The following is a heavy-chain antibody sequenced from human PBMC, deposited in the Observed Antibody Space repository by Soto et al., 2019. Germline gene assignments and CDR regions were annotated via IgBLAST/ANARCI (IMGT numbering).Heavy chain of an antibody. CDR1: GGYISSSNW. J-gene: IGHJ5*02. V-gene: IGHV4-4*02. D-gene: IGHD6-13*01. CDR3: ARVIAAAVNWFDP. CDR2: IYHSGST. Sequence: SETLSITCAVSGGYISSSNWWSWVRQPPGKGLEWIGEIYHSGSTNYNPSLKSRVTISVDKSKNQFSLKLSSVTAADTAVYYCARVIAAAVNWFDPWGQGTLVTVSS.